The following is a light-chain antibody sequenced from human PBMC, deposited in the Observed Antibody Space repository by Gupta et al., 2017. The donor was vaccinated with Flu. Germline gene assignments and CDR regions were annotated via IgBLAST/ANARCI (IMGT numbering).Light chain of an antibody. Sequence: QPVLTQPPSVSGSPGLTVTISCTWSSSNNGAGYGVQWYQQLPGTAPKLLIYVTNNRPSGVPDRFSGSVSGTSASLAITGLRAEDDADYHCQSYDSSLSGGVFGGGTKLTVL. CDR2: VTN. V-gene: IGLV1-40*01. CDR1: SSNNGAGYG. J-gene: IGLJ3*02. CDR3: QSYDSSLSGGV.